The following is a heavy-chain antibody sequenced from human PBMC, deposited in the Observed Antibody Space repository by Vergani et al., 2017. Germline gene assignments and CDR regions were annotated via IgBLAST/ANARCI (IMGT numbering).Heavy chain of an antibody. CDR1: GYTFTGYY. CDR3: ARVPAAMSTEGYYYYMDV. D-gene: IGHD2-2*01. V-gene: IGHV1-2*04. Sequence: QVQLVQSGAEVKKPGASVKVSCKASGYTFTGYYMHWVRQAPGQGLEWMGWINPNSGGTNYAQKFQGWVTMTRDTSISTAYMELSRLRSDDTAVYYCARVPAAMSTEGYYYYMDVWGKGTTVTVSS. J-gene: IGHJ6*03. CDR2: INPNSGGT.